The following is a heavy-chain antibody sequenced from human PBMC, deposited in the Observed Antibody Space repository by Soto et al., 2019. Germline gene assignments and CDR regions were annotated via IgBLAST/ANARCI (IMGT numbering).Heavy chain of an antibody. CDR1: GFSLNTPEVG. Sequence: QITLKESGPTLVKPTQTLTLTCTFSGFSLNTPEVGVGWIRQPPGKALEWLALIYWDDDKYYSPSLKSRVTSTNDTSKIQFVLTSPNIDPVDTATYYCASRAEVVFAELLSRPFDNWGQGALVTVSS. CDR3: ASRAEVVFAELLSRPFDN. V-gene: IGHV2-5*02. D-gene: IGHD3-10*01. J-gene: IGHJ4*02. CDR2: IYWDDDK.